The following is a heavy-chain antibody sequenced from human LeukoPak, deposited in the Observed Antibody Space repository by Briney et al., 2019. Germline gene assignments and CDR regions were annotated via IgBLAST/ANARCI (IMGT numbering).Heavy chain of an antibody. CDR1: GGSISSGGYY. CDR2: IFHSGST. D-gene: IGHD3-3*01. J-gene: IGHJ5*02. CDR3: ARQRGYDFWTRFDP. V-gene: IGHV4-30-2*01. Sequence: SQTLSLTCTVSGGSISSGGYYWSWIRQPPGKGLEWFGYIFHSGSTYYNPSLKSRVTMSVDTSKNQFSLKLSSVTAADTAVYYCARQRGYDFWTRFDPWGQGTLVTVSS.